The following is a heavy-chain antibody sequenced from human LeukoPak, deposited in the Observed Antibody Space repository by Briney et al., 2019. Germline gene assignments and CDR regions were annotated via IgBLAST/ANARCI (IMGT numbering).Heavy chain of an antibody. V-gene: IGHV1-18*01. J-gene: IGHJ4*02. CDR2: ISAYNGNT. CDR1: GYTFTSYG. D-gene: IGHD5-24*01. Sequence: ASVKVSFKASGYTFTSYGISWVRQAPGQGLEWMGWISAYNGNTNYAQKLQGRVTMTTDTSTSTAYMELRSLRSDDTAVYYCARGRQRWLQFGVYFDYWGQGTLVTVSS. CDR3: ARGRQRWLQFGVYFDY.